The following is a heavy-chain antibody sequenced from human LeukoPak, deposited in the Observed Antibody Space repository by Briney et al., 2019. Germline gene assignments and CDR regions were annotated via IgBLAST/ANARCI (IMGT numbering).Heavy chain of an antibody. CDR3: ARLKARDYYYYYMDV. Sequence: GGSLILSCAASGFTFSSYSMNWARQAPGKVLEWVSYISSSSSTIYYADSVKGRFTISRDNAKNSLYLQMNSLRAEDTAVYYCARLKARDYYYYYMDVWGKGTTVTVSS. J-gene: IGHJ6*03. V-gene: IGHV3-48*01. CDR2: ISSSSSTI. D-gene: IGHD3-10*01. CDR1: GFTFSSYS.